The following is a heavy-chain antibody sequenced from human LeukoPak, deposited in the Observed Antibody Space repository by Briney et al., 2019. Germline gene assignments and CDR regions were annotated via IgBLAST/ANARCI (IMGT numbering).Heavy chain of an antibody. D-gene: IGHD6-19*01. CDR2: IYYSGST. CDR3: ARHTDQQWLSIDY. CDR1: RGCKDCKY. Sequence: PSIALALIVKERRGCKDCKYRRWLQQPKRKGLEWIGYIYYSGSTNYNPSLKSRVTISVDTSKNQFSLKLSSVTAADTAVYYCARHTDQQWLSIDYWGQGTLVTVSS. V-gene: IGHV4-59*08. J-gene: IGHJ4*02.